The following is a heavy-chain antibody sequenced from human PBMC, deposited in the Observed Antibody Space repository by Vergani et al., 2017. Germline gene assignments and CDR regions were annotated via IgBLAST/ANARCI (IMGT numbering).Heavy chain of an antibody. Sequence: VQLVESGGGVVQPGGSLRVSCAASGFSFSTYSINWVRQAPGKGLEWGSSISGRSNYIYYADSLKGRFTISRDNSKNTLFLHMNSLRPEDTAVYYCAKVGRSEVAGTFGAFDIWGQGTMVTVSS. CDR1: GFSFSTYS. V-gene: IGHV3-21*04. D-gene: IGHD6-19*01. J-gene: IGHJ3*02. CDR2: ISGRSNYI. CDR3: AKVGRSEVAGTFGAFDI.